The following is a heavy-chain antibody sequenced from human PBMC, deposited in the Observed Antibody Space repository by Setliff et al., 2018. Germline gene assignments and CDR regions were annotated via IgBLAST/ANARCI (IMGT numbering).Heavy chain of an antibody. D-gene: IGHD6-19*01. Sequence: SETLSLTCTVSGGSISSYYWSWIRQPAGKGLEWIGHIYIGGSANYNPSLKSRVTMSIERSKNQFSLKLNSVTAADMAVYYCAREQWLDPPGYYYMDVWAKGTTVTVSS. CDR3: AREQWLDPPGYYYMDV. V-gene: IGHV4-4*07. J-gene: IGHJ6*03. CDR1: GGSISSYY. CDR2: IYIGGSA.